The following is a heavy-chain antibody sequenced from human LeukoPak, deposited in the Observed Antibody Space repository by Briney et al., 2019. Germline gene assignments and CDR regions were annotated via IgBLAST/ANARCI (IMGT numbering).Heavy chain of an antibody. CDR3: AREIVVVPAADGGWFDP. CDR1: GGTFSSYA. CDR2: IIPIFGTA. D-gene: IGHD2-2*01. J-gene: IGHJ5*02. Sequence: SVKVSCKASGGTFSSYAISWVRQAPGQGLEWMGEIIPIFGTANYAQKFQGRVTITADESTSTAYMELSSLRSEDTAVYYCAREIVVVPAADGGWFDPWGQGTLVTVSS. V-gene: IGHV1-69*13.